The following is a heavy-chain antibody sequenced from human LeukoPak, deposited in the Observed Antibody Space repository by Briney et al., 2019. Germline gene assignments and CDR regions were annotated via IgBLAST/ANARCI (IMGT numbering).Heavy chain of an antibody. D-gene: IGHD2-15*01. CDR3: ARVDDVVVVAATYLYY. J-gene: IGHJ4*02. CDR2: VRYDGSNE. Sequence: GGSLRLSCAASGFTFSTYGMHWVRQAPGKGLEWVTFVRYDGSNEHYADSVKGRFTISRDNSKNTLYLEMNSLTPEDTAVYYCARVDDVVVVAATYLYYWGQGTLVTVSS. CDR1: GFTFSTYG. V-gene: IGHV3-30*02.